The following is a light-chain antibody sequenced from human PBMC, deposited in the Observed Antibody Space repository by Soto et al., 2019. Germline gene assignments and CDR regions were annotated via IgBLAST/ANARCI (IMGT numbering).Light chain of an antibody. V-gene: IGKV3-20*01. CDR1: QSISSSY. CDR2: GAS. Sequence: EIVLTQSPGTLSLSPGERATLSCRASQSISSSYLAWYQQKPGQAPRLLIYGASSRATGIPDRFSGGGSGTDFTLTISRREPEDFAVYYGQQYGTSSWTFGQGTKVESK. CDR3: QQYGTSSWT. J-gene: IGKJ1*01.